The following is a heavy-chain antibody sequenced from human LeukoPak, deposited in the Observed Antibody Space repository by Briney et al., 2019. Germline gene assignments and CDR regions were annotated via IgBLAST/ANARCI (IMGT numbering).Heavy chain of an antibody. V-gene: IGHV3-23*01. J-gene: IGHJ4*02. CDR1: GFTFSNYA. Sequence: GGSLRLSCAASGFTFSNYAMSWVRQAPGKGLEWVSGIDGSGDNTYYTDSVKGRFTISRDNAKNSLYLQMNSLRAEDTAVYYCARDLWMWVDYWGQGTLVTVSS. CDR3: ARDLWMWVDY. D-gene: IGHD1-1*01. CDR2: IDGSGDNT.